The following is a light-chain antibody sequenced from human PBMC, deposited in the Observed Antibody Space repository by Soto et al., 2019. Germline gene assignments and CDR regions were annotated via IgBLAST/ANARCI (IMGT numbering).Light chain of an antibody. CDR3: KQYQNLWL. V-gene: IGKV3-15*01. CDR2: RAS. Sequence: RVMTQSPATLSVSPGERATLSCRAGQTIYSNVAWYQQRPGQPPRLLIYRASTRATGVPARFSGSGSGTESTLTSSGLKSEDFALYYCKQYQNLWLFGPGTKVEVK. J-gene: IGKJ1*01. CDR1: QTIYSN.